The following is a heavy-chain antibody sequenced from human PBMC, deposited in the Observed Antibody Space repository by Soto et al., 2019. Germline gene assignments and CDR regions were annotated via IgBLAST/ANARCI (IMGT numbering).Heavy chain of an antibody. CDR3: ARERGGYNRGDFEF. V-gene: IGHV1-69*06. Sequence: QVHLVQSGAEVKRRGSSVKVSCKAYGGTFSSYAITWVRQAPGQGLERLGGIIPSFGTGNYKQNFQGRVTITAANSTSTVYMELSSLTSWDAAVYYCARERGGYNRGDFEFWGQGTLVTVSS. CDR1: GGTFSSYA. J-gene: IGHJ4*02. CDR2: IIPSFGTG. D-gene: IGHD5-12*01.